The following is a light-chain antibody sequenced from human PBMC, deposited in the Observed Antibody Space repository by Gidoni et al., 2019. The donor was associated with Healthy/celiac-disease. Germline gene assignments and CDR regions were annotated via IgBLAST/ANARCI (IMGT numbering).Light chain of an antibody. J-gene: IGKJ4*01. CDR2: DAS. CDR1: QDISNY. V-gene: IGKV1-33*01. CDR3: QQYDNLPL. Sequence: DIQMTHSQSSLSASVGDRVTITCQASQDISNYLNWYQQKPGKAPKLLIYDASNLETGVPSRFSGSGSGTDFTFTISSLQPEDIATYYCQQYDNLPLFXGXTKVEIK.